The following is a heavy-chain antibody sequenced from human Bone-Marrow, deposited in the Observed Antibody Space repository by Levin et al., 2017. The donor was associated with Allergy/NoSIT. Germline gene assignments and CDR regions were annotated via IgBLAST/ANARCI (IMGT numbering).Heavy chain of an antibody. CDR3: AKDLLSASAGTVADY. CDR2: MSGSGHTS. V-gene: IGHV3-23*01. D-gene: IGHD6-13*01. CDR1: GFTFTTYA. Sequence: GESLKISCAASGFTFTTYALSWVRQAPGKGLEWVSSMSGSGHTSYYADSVKGRFTISKDNSKNTLYLQMNSLRAEDTAMYFCAKDLLSASAGTVADYWGLGTLVTVSS. J-gene: IGHJ4*02.